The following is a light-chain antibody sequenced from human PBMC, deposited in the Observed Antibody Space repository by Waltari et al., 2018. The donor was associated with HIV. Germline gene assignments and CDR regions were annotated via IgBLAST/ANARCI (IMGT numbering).Light chain of an antibody. CDR3: QQYNDWPRT. CDR1: ESVRSK. CDR2: DAS. V-gene: IGKV3-15*01. Sequence: EIVMTQSPVTLSVSPGERATLSCRASESVRSKLAWYQQKAGQAPRLLIYDASTRASGIPARFSGSGSGTEFTLTIGSLQSEDFAVYYCQQYNDWPRTFGQGTKVESK. J-gene: IGKJ1*01.